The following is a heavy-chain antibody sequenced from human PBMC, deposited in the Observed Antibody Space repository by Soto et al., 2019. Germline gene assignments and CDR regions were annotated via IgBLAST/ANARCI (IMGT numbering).Heavy chain of an antibody. CDR2: IWYDGSNK. V-gene: IGHV3-33*01. CDR3: AREASYYDFWSGYPQYYFDY. CDR1: GFTFSSYG. D-gene: IGHD3-3*01. Sequence: QVQLVESGGGVVQPGRSLRLSCAASGFTFSSYGMHWVRQAPGKGLEWVAVIWYDGSNKYYADSVKGRFTISRDNSKNTLYLQMNSLRAEDTAVYYCAREASYYDFWSGYPQYYFDYWGQGTLVTVSS. J-gene: IGHJ4*02.